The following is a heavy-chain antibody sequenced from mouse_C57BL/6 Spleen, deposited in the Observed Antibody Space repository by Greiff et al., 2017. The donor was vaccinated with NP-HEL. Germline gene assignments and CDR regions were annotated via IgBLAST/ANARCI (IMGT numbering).Heavy chain of an antibody. CDR2: IYPGSGST. CDR3: ARSDYYGSSYDFDY. J-gene: IGHJ2*01. V-gene: IGHV1-55*01. CDR1: GYTFTSYW. D-gene: IGHD1-1*01. Sequence: QVQLQQPGAELVKPGASVKMSCKASGYTFTSYWITWVKQRPGQGLEWIGDIYPGSGSTNYNEKFKSKATLTVDTSSSTADMQLSSLTSEDSAVYYGARSDYYGSSYDFDYWGQGTTLTVSS.